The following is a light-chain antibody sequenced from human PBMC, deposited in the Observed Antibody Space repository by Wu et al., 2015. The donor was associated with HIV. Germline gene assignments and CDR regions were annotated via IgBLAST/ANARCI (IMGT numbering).Light chain of an antibody. Sequence: DIQMTQSPSSLSASVGDRVTLTCRASQSVTNYLNWYQQKPGKAPKLLIYGASNLQSGVPSRFGGSGSGTDFTLTISSLQPEDFATYYCQQSYNIPSFGGGTKVEIK. J-gene: IGKJ4*01. CDR2: GAS. CDR1: QSVTNY. V-gene: IGKV1-39*01. CDR3: QQSYNIPS.